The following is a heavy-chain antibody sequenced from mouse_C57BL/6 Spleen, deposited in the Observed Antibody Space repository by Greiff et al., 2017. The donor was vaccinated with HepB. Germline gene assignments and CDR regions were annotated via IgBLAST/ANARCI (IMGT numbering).Heavy chain of an antibody. CDR3: ARYDGYYIDY. J-gene: IGHJ2*01. D-gene: IGHD2-3*01. V-gene: IGHV1-55*01. CDR1: GYTFTSYW. Sequence: QVQLQQSGAELVKPGASVKMSCKASGYTFTSYWITWVKQRPGQGLEWIGDIYPGSGSTNYNEKFKSKATLTVDTSSSTAYMQLSSLTSEDSAGYYCARYDGYYIDYWGQGTTLTVSS. CDR2: IYPGSGST.